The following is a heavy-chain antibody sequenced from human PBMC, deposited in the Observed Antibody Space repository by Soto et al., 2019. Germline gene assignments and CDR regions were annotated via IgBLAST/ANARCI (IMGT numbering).Heavy chain of an antibody. CDR1: GGTFSSYT. D-gene: IGHD3-10*01. CDR2: IIPILGIA. V-gene: IGHV1-69*02. Sequence: QVQLVQSGAEVKKPGSSVKVSCKASGGTFSSYTISWVRQAPGQGLEWMGRIIPILGIANYAQKFQGRVTITESKSTSTAYLSLSNLRFEDTAVYYGARGEEFTMDRGIIDYWGQGTLVIVSS. CDR3: ARGEEFTMDRGIIDY. J-gene: IGHJ4*02.